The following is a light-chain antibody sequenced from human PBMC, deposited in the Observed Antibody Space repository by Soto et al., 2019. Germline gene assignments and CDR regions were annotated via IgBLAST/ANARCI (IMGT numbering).Light chain of an antibody. CDR1: QTVSDN. V-gene: IGKV3D-15*01. CDR2: GAT. J-gene: IGKJ4*01. Sequence: VMTQSPATLSVSPGERVTLSCRASQTVSDNLGWYQQKPGQPPRLLIYGATTRATGIPARFSGSGSGTEFTLTISSLQSEDFAVYYCQQYNNWPLTFGGGTKVDIK. CDR3: QQYNNWPLT.